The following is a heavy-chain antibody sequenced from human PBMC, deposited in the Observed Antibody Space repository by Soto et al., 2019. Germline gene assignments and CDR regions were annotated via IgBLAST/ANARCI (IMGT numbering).Heavy chain of an antibody. J-gene: IGHJ6*02. CDR1: GGSISSGDYY. Sequence: SETLSLTCTVSGGSISSGDYYWSWIRQPPGKGLEWIGYIYYSGSTYYNPSLKSRVTISVDTSKNQFSLKLSSVTAADTAVYYCARGIWGPNGMDVWGQGTTVTVSS. CDR2: IYYSGST. D-gene: IGHD3-16*01. CDR3: ARGIWGPNGMDV. V-gene: IGHV4-30-4*01.